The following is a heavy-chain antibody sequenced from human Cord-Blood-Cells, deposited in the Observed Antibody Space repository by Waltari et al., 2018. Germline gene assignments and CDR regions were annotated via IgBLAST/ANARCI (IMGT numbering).Heavy chain of an antibody. CDR1: GYTFTGYY. D-gene: IGHD6-6*01. V-gene: IGHV1-2*06. CDR2: INPNSGGT. J-gene: IGHJ3*02. Sequence: QVQLVQSGAEVKKPGASVKVSCKASGYTFTGYYMHWVRQAPGQGLEWMGRINPNSGGTNDAQKVQGRGTMTRDTAISTAYMELSRLRSDDTAVYYCARESIAARFAFDIWGQGTMVTVSS. CDR3: ARESIAARFAFDI.